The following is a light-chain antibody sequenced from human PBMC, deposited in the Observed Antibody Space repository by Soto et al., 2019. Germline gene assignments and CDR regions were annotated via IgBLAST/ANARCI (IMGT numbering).Light chain of an antibody. CDR1: QTGSNSY. CDR3: QQYNDWWT. Sequence: IVLTQSPGTLSLSPGERATLACRASQTGSNSYLAWYQQKSGQAPRLLIYGVSTRATGTPDRFSGSGSGTEFTLTISSLQSEDFAVYYCQQYNDWWTFGQGTKVDI. J-gene: IGKJ1*01. V-gene: IGKV3D-15*01. CDR2: GVS.